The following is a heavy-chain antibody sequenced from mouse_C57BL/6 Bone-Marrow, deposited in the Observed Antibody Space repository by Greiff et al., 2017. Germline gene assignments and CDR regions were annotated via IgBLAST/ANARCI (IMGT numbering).Heavy chain of an antibody. V-gene: IGHV3-6*01. D-gene: IGHD1-3*01. CDR3: ASKGYFDY. CDR1: GYSITSGYY. Sequence: VQLKESGPGLVKPSQSLSLTCSVTGYSITSGYYWNWIRQFPGNKLEWMGYISYDGSNNYNPSLKNRISITRDTSKDQFFLKLNSVTTEDTATYYCASKGYFDYWGQGTTLTVSS. J-gene: IGHJ2*01. CDR2: ISYDGSN.